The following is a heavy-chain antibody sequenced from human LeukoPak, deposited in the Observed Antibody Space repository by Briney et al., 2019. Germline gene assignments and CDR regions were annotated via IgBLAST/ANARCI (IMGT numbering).Heavy chain of an antibody. CDR3: ARGDIVLYGRKNWFDP. CDR1: GGTFSSYA. D-gene: IGHD2-8*02. Sequence: SVKVSCKPSGGTFSSYAISWVRQAPGQGLEWMGRIIPILGIANYAQKFQGRVTITADKSTSTAYMELSSLSSEDTAVYYCARGDIVLYGRKNWFDPWGQGTPVTVSS. J-gene: IGHJ5*02. CDR2: IIPILGIA. V-gene: IGHV1-69*04.